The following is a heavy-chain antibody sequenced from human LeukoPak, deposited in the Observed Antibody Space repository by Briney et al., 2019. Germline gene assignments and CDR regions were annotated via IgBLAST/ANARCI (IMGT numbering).Heavy chain of an antibody. Sequence: PGGSLRLSCAASGFTFDDYAMHWVRQAPGKGLEWVSGISWNSGSIGYVDSVKGRFTISRDNAKNSLYLQMNSLRAEDTAVYYCARVLGVLWFGEFSPPPDIYGMDVWGQGTTVTVSS. CDR2: ISWNSGSI. J-gene: IGHJ6*02. CDR1: GFTFDDYA. V-gene: IGHV3-9*01. CDR3: ARVLGVLWFGEFSPPPDIYGMDV. D-gene: IGHD3-10*01.